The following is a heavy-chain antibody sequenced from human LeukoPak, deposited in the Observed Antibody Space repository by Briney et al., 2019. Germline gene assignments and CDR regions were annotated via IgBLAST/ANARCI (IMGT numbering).Heavy chain of an antibody. CDR1: GFIVSSNY. Sequence: GGSLRLSCAASGFIVSSNYMSWVRQAPGKGLEWVSILYSGGNTYYSDSVKGRFIISRDNSNNTLYLQMNSLRTEDTAVYYCARVGITLFGVVILWGQGTLVTVSS. CDR2: LYSGGNT. D-gene: IGHD3-3*01. J-gene: IGHJ4*02. CDR3: ARVGITLFGVVIL. V-gene: IGHV3-53*01.